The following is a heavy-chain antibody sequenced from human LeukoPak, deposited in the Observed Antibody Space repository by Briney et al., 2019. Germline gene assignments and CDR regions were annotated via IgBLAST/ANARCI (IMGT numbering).Heavy chain of an antibody. CDR2: IIPIFGTA. J-gene: IGHJ4*02. D-gene: IGHD3-3*01. CDR1: GGTFSSYA. V-gene: IGHV1-69*05. Sequence: SVKVSCKASGGTFSSYAISWVRQAPGQGLEWMGGIIPIFGTANYAQKFQGRVTITTDESTSTAYMELSSLRSEDTAVYYCARTQASPLLRFLEWSWGQGTLVTVSS. CDR3: ARTQASPLLRFLEWS.